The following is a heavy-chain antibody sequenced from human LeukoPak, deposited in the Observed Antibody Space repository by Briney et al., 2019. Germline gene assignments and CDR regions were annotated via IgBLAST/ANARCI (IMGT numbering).Heavy chain of an antibody. V-gene: IGHV3-21*01. D-gene: IGHD5-12*01. J-gene: IGHJ4*02. CDR2: ISSSSSYI. CDR1: GFTFSSYS. CDR3: ARGSGSGYDYDY. Sequence: GGSLRLSCAASGFTFSSYSMNWVRQAPGKGLEWVSSISSSSSYIYYADSVKGRFTISRHNAKNSLYLQMNSLRAEDTAVYYCARGSGSGYDYDYWGQGTLVTVSS.